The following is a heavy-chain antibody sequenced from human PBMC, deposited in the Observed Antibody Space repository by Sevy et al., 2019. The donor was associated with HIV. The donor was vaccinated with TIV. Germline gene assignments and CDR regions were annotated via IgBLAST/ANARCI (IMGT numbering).Heavy chain of an antibody. J-gene: IGHJ4*02. CDR3: ARESDYYGSGSLFDY. D-gene: IGHD3-10*01. CDR2: IYYSGST. V-gene: IGHV4-59*01. Sequence: SETLSLTCTVSGGSISSYYCSRIRQPPGKGLEWIGYIYYSGSTNYNPSLKSRVTISVDTSKNQFSLRLSSVTAADTAVYYCARESDYYGSGSLFDYWGQGALVTVSS. CDR1: GGSISSYY.